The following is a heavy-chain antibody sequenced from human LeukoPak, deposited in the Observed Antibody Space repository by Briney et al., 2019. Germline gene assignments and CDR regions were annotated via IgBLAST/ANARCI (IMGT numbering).Heavy chain of an antibody. CDR2: ISYDGSNK. Sequence: GGSLRLSCAASGFTFSSYGMHWVRQAPGKGLEWVAVISYDGSNKYYADSVKGRFTISRDNSKNTLYLQMNSLRAEDTAVYYCARAHHGDYGPFDIWGQGTMVTVSS. D-gene: IGHD4-17*01. CDR1: GFTFSSYG. V-gene: IGHV3-30*03. CDR3: ARAHHGDYGPFDI. J-gene: IGHJ3*02.